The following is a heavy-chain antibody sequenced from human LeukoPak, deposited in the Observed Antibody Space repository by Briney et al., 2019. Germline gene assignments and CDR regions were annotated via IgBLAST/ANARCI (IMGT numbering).Heavy chain of an antibody. V-gene: IGHV3-48*01. CDR1: GFTFSSYS. D-gene: IGHD1-26*01. J-gene: IGHJ4*02. CDR2: ISSSSTI. CDR3: ARGPWELPFDY. Sequence: GGSLRLSCAASGFTFSSYSMNWVRQAPGKGLEWVSYISSSSTIYYADSVKGRFTISRDNAKNSLYLQMNSLRAEDTAVYYCARGPWELPFDYWGQGTLVTVSS.